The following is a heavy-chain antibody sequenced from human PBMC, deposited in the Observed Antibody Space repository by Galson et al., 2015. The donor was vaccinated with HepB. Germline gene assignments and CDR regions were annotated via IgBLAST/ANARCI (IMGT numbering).Heavy chain of an antibody. Sequence: SLRLSCAASGFTFSSYWMSWVRQAPGKGLEWVANIKQDGSGKYYVDSVKGRFTISRDNAKNSLYLQMNSLRAEDTAVYYCARVVSGSYFDYWGQGTLVTVSS. CDR1: GFTFSSYW. J-gene: IGHJ4*02. D-gene: IGHD1-26*01. CDR2: IKQDGSGK. V-gene: IGHV3-7*01. CDR3: ARVVSGSYFDY.